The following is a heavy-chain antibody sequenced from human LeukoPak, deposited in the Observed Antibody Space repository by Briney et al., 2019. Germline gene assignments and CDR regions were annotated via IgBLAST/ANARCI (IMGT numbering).Heavy chain of an antibody. D-gene: IGHD3-3*01. CDR2: ISYDGSNK. V-gene: IGHV3-30-3*01. J-gene: IGHJ4*02. CDR3: ARDPSSHYDFWSGYYVY. CDR1: GFTFSGSA. Sequence: PGGSLRLSCAASGFTFSGSAMHWVRQAPGKGLEWVAVISYDGSNKYYADSVKGRFTISRDNSKNTLYLQMNSLRAEDTAVYYCARDPSSHYDFWSGYYVYWGQGTLVTVSS.